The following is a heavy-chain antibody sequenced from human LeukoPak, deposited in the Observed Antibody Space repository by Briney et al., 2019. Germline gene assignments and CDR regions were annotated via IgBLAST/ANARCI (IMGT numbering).Heavy chain of an antibody. V-gene: IGHV4-59*01. J-gene: IGHJ4*02. CDR1: GGSISSYY. CDR3: ARDVGTAGEDYFDY. CDR2: IYYSGST. Sequence: SETLSLTCTISGGSISSYYWSWIRQPPGKGLEWIGYIYYSGSTNYNPSLKSRVTISVDTSKNQFSLKLSSVTAADTAVYYCARDVGTAGEDYFDYWGQGTLVTVSS. D-gene: IGHD5-18*01.